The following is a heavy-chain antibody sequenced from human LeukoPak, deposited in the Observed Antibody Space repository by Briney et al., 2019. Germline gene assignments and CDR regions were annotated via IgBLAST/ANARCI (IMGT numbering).Heavy chain of an antibody. V-gene: IGHV4-59*01. J-gene: IGHJ4*02. CDR1: GGSISSYY. Sequence: PSETLSLTCTVSGGSISSYYWSWIRQPPGKGLEWIGYIYYSGSTNYNPSLKSRVTISADTSKYQFSLKLSSLTAADTAVYYCARYWEDNIRSFDYWGQGTLVTVSS. D-gene: IGHD1-26*01. CDR2: IYYSGST. CDR3: ARYWEDNIRSFDY.